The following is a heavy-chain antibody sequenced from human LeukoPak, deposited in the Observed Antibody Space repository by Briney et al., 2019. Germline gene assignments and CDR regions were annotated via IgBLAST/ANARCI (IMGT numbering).Heavy chain of an antibody. Sequence: ASVKVSCKASGYTFSSYAMNWVRQAPGQGLEWMGWINTKTGNPTYAQGFTGRFVFSLDTSVSTAYLQISSLKAEDTAVYYRARGYSYGSPSEAYYFDYWGQGTLVTVSS. J-gene: IGHJ4*02. D-gene: IGHD5-18*01. V-gene: IGHV7-4-1*02. CDR3: ARGYSYGSPSEAYYFDY. CDR2: INTKTGNP. CDR1: GYTFSSYA.